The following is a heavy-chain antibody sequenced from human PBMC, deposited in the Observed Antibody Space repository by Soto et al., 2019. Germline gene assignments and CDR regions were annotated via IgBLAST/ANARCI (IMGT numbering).Heavy chain of an antibody. J-gene: IGHJ4*02. Sequence: EVQLVESGGGLVQPGGSLRLSCAASGFTFSSYAMHWVRQAPGKGLEYVSAISSNGGSTYYANSVKGRFTISRDNSENRLYIQMGSLRAEDMAVYYCARGPGYYFDYWGQGTLVTVSS. CDR2: ISSNGGST. V-gene: IGHV3-64*01. CDR1: GFTFSSYA. CDR3: ARGPGYYFDY.